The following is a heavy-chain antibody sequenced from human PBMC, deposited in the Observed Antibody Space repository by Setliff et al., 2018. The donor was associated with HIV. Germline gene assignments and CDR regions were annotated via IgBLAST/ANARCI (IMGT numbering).Heavy chain of an antibody. CDR3: AKHRSGGDYTSGVFDI. J-gene: IGHJ3*02. CDR2: IGPSGSST. Sequence: GASVKVSCKASGYTFTSHAMSWVRQAPGQGLEWMGLIGPSGSSTTYAQNFQGRVTMSRDTSTNTVYMELSSLRSEDTAIYYCAKHRSGGDYTSGVFDIWGQGTMVTVSS. D-gene: IGHD4-17*01. CDR1: GYTFTSHA. V-gene: IGHV1-46*01.